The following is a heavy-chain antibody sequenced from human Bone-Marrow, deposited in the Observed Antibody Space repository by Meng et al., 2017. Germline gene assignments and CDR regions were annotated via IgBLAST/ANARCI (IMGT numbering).Heavy chain of an antibody. CDR3: ARDEDISAAGKLFGDY. V-gene: IGHV1-2*06. J-gene: IGHJ4*02. CDR1: GGTFSNYG. Sequence: ASVKVSCKASGGTFSNYGVSWVRQAPGQGLEWMGRIDPKNGDTHYAQKFQGRVTMTGDTSISTAYMDLSGLRSDDTAVYYCARDEDISAAGKLFGDYWGQGTLVTVSS. D-gene: IGHD6-13*01. CDR2: IDPKNGDT.